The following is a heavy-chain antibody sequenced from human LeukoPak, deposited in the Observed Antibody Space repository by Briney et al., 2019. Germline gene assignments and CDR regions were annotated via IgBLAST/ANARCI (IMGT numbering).Heavy chain of an antibody. D-gene: IGHD6-19*01. CDR3: ARGPRLDSSGWYYGAFDI. CDR2: INPNSGGA. CDR1: GYTFTGYY. J-gene: IGHJ3*02. V-gene: IGHV1-2*02. Sequence: ASVKVSCKASGYTFTGYYIHWVRQAPGQGLEWMGWINPNSGGADYAQKFQGRVSMTRDTSISTPYMELSSLRSDDTAVYYCARGPRLDSSGWYYGAFDIWGQGTMVTVS.